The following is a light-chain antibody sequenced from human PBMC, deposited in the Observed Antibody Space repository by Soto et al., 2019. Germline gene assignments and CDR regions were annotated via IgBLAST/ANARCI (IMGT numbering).Light chain of an antibody. V-gene: IGKV1-39*01. J-gene: IGKJ1*01. CDR3: QQTSTTLRT. CDR2: DAS. Sequence: HSPSSLSASVXXRVTITXXXXXNIRTYINWYQQKSGRAPNLLIFDASRLQSGVPSSFSGTGSGTEFPLPNTSLQPEDFATYYCQQTSTTLRTFGQGTKV. CDR1: XNIRTY.